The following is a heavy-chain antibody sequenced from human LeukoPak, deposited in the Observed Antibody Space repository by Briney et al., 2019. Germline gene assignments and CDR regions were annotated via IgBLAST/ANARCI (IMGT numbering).Heavy chain of an antibody. D-gene: IGHD3-22*01. CDR3: AGFPRYYDSSGYYDY. CDR1: GYTFTRYY. CDR2: INPNSGGT. V-gene: IGHV1-2*02. J-gene: IGHJ4*02. Sequence: GASVKVSCKASGYTFTRYYMHWVRQAPGQGLEWMGWINPNSGGTNYAQKFQGRVTMTRDTSISTAYMELSRLRSDDTAVYYCAGFPRYYDSSGYYDYWGQGTLVTVSS.